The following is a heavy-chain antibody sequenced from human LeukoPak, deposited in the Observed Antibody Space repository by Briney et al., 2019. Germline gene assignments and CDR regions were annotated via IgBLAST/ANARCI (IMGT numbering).Heavy chain of an antibody. CDR1: GFTVSGNY. CDR3: ARGGWSARFGY. J-gene: IGHJ4*02. CDR2: LYSTGTT. Sequence: GGSLRLSCAASGFTVSGNYMSWVRQAPGKGLEWVSVLYSTGTTYYADSVKGRFTISRDNSKNTLYLQMNSLRAEDTAVYYCARGGWSARFGYWGQGTLVTVSS. V-gene: IGHV3-53*01. D-gene: IGHD3-10*01.